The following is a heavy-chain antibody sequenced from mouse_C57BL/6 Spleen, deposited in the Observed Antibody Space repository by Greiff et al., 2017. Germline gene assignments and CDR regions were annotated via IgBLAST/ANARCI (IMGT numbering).Heavy chain of an antibody. CDR1: GYTFTSYW. Sequence: QVQLLQPGAELVKPGASVKLSCKASGYTFTSYWMQWVKQRPGQGLEWIGEIDPSGSYTNYNHNLKGKATLTVDTSPSTTYMQLSSLTSEDSAVYYCARRRDHPGAMDYWGQGTSVTVSS. J-gene: IGHJ4*01. CDR3: ARRRDHPGAMDY. V-gene: IGHV1-50*01. CDR2: IDPSGSYT.